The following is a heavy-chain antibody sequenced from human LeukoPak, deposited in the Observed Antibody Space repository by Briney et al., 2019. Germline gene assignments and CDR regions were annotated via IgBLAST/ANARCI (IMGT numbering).Heavy chain of an antibody. CDR2: IIPIFGTA. D-gene: IGHD3-3*01. J-gene: IGHJ4*02. V-gene: IGHV1-69*05. CDR3: ASSSPRSITIFGPTIY. Sequence: SVKVSCKASGGTFSSYAISWVRQAPGQGLEWMGGIIPIFGTANYAQKFQGRVTITTDESTSTAYMELSSLRSEDTAVYYCASSSPRSITIFGPTIYWGQGTLVTVSS. CDR1: GGTFSSYA.